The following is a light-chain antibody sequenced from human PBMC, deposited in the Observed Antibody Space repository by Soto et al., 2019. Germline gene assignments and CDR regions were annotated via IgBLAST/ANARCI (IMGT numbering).Light chain of an antibody. Sequence: DIQMTQSPSSVSASVGDRVTITCRASQRISNWVAWYQQKPGKAPNLLIYAASTLQSGAPSRFSGSGSGTDFILTISSLQPEDSATYYCQQASSLPFTIGPGTKVDV. V-gene: IGKV1-12*01. CDR1: QRISNW. CDR2: AAS. CDR3: QQASSLPFT. J-gene: IGKJ3*01.